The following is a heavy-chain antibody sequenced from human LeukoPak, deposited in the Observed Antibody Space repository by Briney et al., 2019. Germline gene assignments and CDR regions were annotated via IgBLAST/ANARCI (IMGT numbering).Heavy chain of an antibody. Sequence: GASVKVSCKASGYTFTGYYMHWVRQAPGQGLEWMGWINPNSGGTNYAQKFQGRVTMTRDTSISTAYMELSRLRSDDTAVYYCARGTATMGSESAGFYFGGQDHWGQGILVTVSS. J-gene: IGHJ4*02. D-gene: IGHD4/OR15-4a*01. CDR1: GYTFTGYY. V-gene: IGHV1-2*02. CDR2: INPNSGGT. CDR3: ARGTATMGSESAGFYFGGQDH.